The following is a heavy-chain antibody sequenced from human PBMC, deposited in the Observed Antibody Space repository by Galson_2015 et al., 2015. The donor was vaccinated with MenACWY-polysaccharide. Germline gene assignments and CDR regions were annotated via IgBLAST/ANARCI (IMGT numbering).Heavy chain of an antibody. D-gene: IGHD2-15*01. CDR3: ARDGGRIVFYAFDI. Sequence: SLRLSCAGSGFTFSNYGMHWVRQAPGKGLEWVAVIPYDGSNKSYADSVKGRFTISRDNSENTEYLEMNTLGAEETAVYYCARDGGRIVFYAFDIWGQGTMVTVSS. CDR1: GFTFSNYG. J-gene: IGHJ3*02. CDR2: IPYDGSNK. V-gene: IGHV3-30*02.